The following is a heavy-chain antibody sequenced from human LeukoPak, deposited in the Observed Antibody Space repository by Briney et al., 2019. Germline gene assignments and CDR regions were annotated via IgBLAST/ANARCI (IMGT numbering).Heavy chain of an antibody. CDR2: ISHSGNT. J-gene: IGHJ4*02. D-gene: IGHD3-22*01. CDR1: GGSMSNSNYY. Sequence: SETLSLTCTVSGGSMSNSNYYWSWIRQRPGKGLEWMGYISHSGNTYYNPSLKSRLNISADTSRNQFSLKLRSVTAADTALYFCAREGYYYDSSGPIDYWGQGTRVTVSS. V-gene: IGHV4-31*03. CDR3: AREGYYYDSSGPIDY.